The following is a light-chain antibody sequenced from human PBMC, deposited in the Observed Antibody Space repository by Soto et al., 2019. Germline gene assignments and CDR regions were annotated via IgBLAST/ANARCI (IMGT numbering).Light chain of an antibody. CDR3: LSYTSSSTYV. J-gene: IGLJ1*01. V-gene: IGLV2-14*01. Sequence: QSVLTQPASVSGSPGQSITISWTGTASDVGGYNYVSWYQQHPGKAPQLIIYEVTNRPSGISNRFSGSKSGNMASLTISGLQAEDETDYYCLSYTSSSTYVFGSGTKVTVL. CDR2: EVT. CDR1: ASDVGGYNY.